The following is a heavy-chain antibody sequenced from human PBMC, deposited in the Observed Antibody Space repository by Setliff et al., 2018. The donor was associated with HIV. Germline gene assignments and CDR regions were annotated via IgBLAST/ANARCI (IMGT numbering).Heavy chain of an antibody. CDR3: ARDVLDLVISVYGF. V-gene: IGHV4-38-2*02. CDR1: GFSISSRYY. Sequence: SETLSLTCDVSGFSISSRYYWGWIRQSPGKGLEWIGNIYHTGSSYYNPSLNDRATISLDTSKNQFSLKLNSVTAADTAVYYRARDVLDLVISVYGFWGQGIPVTVSS. J-gene: IGHJ4*02. D-gene: IGHD3-22*01. CDR2: IYHTGSS.